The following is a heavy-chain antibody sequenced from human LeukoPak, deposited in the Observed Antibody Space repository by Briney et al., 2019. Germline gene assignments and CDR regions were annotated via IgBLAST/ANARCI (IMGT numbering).Heavy chain of an antibody. V-gene: IGHV3-11*06. CDR2: ISSSSSYT. D-gene: IGHD5-18*01. J-gene: IGHJ4*02. CDR3: ARGAYTAMALRYDY. Sequence: GGSLRLSCAASGFTFSDYYMSWLRQAPGKGLEWVSYISSSSSYTNYADSVKGRFTISRDNAENSLYLQMNSLRAEDTAVYYCARGAYTAMALRYDYWGQGTLVTVSS. CDR1: GFTFSDYY.